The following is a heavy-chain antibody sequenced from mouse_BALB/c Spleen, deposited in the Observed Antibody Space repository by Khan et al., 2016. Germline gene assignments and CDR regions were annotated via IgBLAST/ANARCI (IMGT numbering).Heavy chain of an antibody. V-gene: IGHV14-4*02. D-gene: IGHD2-1*01. CDR1: GFNIKDYY. J-gene: IGHJ3*01. CDR2: IDPENGDT. CDR3: NSYGNSFAWFLY. Sequence: VQLQQSGAELVRSGASVKLSCTASGFNIKDYYMHWVKQRPEQGLEWIGWIDPENGDTEYAPKFQGKATMTADTSSNIVYLQLSSLTSEDTAVXYCNSYGNSFAWFLYWGQGTPVTVSA.